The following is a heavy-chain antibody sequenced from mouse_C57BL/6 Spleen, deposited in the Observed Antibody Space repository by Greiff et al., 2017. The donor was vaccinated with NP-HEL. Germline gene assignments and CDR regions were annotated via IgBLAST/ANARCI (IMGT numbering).Heavy chain of an antibody. CDR2: IYPGDGDT. Sequence: VKLQESGAELVKPGASVKISCKASGYAFSSYWMNWVKQRPGKGLEWIGQIYPGDGDTNYNGKFKGKATLTADKSSSTAYMQLSSLTSEDSAVYFCARGDYDYSWFADWGQGTLVTVSA. J-gene: IGHJ3*01. CDR1: GYAFSSYW. CDR3: ARGDYDYSWFAD. D-gene: IGHD2-4*01. V-gene: IGHV1-80*01.